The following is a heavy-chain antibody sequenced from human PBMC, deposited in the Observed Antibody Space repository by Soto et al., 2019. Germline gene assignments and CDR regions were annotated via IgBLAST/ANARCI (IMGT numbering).Heavy chain of an antibody. CDR1: GYTFTTYW. Sequence: EEENTGESLKISCKGSGYTFTTYWIGWVRQMPGKGLEWMGIIYPGDSDTTYSPSFQGQVTISADKSISTAYLQWNSLKASDSAMYYCGRVDSSYYFDYWGQGTLVTVSS. D-gene: IGHD3-22*01. V-gene: IGHV5-51*01. CDR2: IYPGDSDT. J-gene: IGHJ4*01. CDR3: GRVDSSYYFDY.